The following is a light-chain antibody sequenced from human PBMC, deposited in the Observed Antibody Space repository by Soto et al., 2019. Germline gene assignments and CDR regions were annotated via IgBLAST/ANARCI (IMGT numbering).Light chain of an antibody. CDR1: QSVSSNF. CDR3: QQRSNWPPT. V-gene: IGKV3D-20*02. J-gene: IGKJ5*01. CDR2: GAS. Sequence: EIVLPQSPGTLSLSPGERATLSCRASQSVSSNFVAWYQEKPGQAPRLLIYGASSRATGIPDRFSGSGSGTDFTLTISSLEPEDFAVYYCQQRSNWPPTFGQGTRLEIK.